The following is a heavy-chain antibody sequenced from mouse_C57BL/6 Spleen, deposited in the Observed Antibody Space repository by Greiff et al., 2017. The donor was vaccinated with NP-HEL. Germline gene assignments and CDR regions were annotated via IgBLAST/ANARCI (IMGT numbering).Heavy chain of an antibody. Sequence: VHVKQSGAELVKPGASVKLSCTASGFNIKDYYMHWVKQRTEQGLEWIGRIDPEDGETKYAPKFQGKATITADTSSNTAYLQLSSLTSEDTAVYYCTLYDYDGAWFAYWGQGTLVTVSA. V-gene: IGHV14-2*01. D-gene: IGHD2-4*01. CDR3: TLYDYDGAWFAY. J-gene: IGHJ3*01. CDR1: GFNIKDYY. CDR2: IDPEDGET.